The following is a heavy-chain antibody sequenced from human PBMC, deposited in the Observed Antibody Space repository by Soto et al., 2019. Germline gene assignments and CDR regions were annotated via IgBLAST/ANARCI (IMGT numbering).Heavy chain of an antibody. CDR2: TYYRSKWYN. CDR1: GDSVSSNSAA. CDR3: AREASTEDGMDV. V-gene: IGHV6-1*01. J-gene: IGHJ6*02. Sequence: QTLSLTSAISGDSVSSNSAACNLIRHSPSRGLEWLGRTYYRSKWYNDYAVSVKTRITINPDTSKNQLSLQLNSVTPEDTAVYYCAREASTEDGMDVWGQGTTVTVSS.